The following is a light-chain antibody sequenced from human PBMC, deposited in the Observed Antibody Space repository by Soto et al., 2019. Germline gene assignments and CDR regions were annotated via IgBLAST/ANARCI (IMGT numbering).Light chain of an antibody. CDR3: QQYGSSPRT. CDR2: GAS. J-gene: IGKJ5*01. Sequence: NGWPEIHCTLSFSPGERAPLSCRASQSVSSSYLAWYQQKPGQAPRLLIYGASSRAAGIPDRFSGSGSGTDFTLTISRLEPGDFAVYYCQQYGSSPRTFGQVRRLE. CDR1: QSVSSSY. V-gene: IGKV3-20*01.